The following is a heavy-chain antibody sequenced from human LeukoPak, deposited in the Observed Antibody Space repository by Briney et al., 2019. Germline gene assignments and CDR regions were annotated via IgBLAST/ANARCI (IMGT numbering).Heavy chain of an antibody. D-gene: IGHD6-13*01. V-gene: IGHV4-61*01. CDR3: ARVYYSNSYDYWYFDL. CDR1: GDSISSSSYY. Sequence: PSETLSLTCSVSGDSISSSSYYWSWIRQPPGKGLEWIGYIFYSGSTNYNPSLKSRVTISVDTSKNQFSLKLSSVTAADTAVYYCARVYYSNSYDYWYFDLWGRGTLVTVSS. CDR2: IFYSGST. J-gene: IGHJ2*01.